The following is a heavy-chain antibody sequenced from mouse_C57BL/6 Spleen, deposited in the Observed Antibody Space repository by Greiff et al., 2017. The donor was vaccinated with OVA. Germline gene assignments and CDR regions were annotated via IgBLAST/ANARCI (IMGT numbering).Heavy chain of an antibody. CDR2: IYPGDGDT. V-gene: IGHV1-82*01. Sequence: QVQLQQSGPELVKPGASVKISCKASGYAFSSSWMNWVKQRPGKGLEWIGRIYPGDGDTNYNGKFKGKATLTADKSSSTAYMQLSSLTSEDSAVYFCAPSLQGAMDYWGQGTSVTVSS. CDR3: APSLQGAMDY. CDR1: GYAFSSSW. J-gene: IGHJ4*01. D-gene: IGHD2-1*01.